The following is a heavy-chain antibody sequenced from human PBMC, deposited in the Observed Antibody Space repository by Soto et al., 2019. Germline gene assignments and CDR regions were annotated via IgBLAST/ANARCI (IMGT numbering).Heavy chain of an antibody. CDR2: IYSGGST. V-gene: IGHV3-53*01. D-gene: IGHD4-17*01. CDR3: ATPTTVTTNYYYGMDV. J-gene: IGHJ6*02. CDR1: GFTVSINY. Sequence: GALRLSCAASGFTVSINYMSLVLQAPGKGLEWVSVIYSGGSTYYADSVKGRFTISRDNSKNTLYLQMNSLRAEDTAVYYCATPTTVTTNYYYGMDVWGQGTTVTVSS.